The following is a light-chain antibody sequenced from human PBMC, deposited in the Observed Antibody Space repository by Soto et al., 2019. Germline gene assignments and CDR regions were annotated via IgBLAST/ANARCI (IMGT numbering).Light chain of an antibody. CDR1: QTIGRN. J-gene: IGKJ4*01. CDR3: QQYERWPPLT. Sequence: DIVLTQSPATLSLSPGERGTLSCRASQTIGRNLAWYQQKPGQAPRLLIFRASTRAPGIPARFTGGGSGAEFTLPINSLQSEDFAVYYCQQYERWPPLTFGGGTKVEIK. CDR2: RAS. V-gene: IGKV3-15*01.